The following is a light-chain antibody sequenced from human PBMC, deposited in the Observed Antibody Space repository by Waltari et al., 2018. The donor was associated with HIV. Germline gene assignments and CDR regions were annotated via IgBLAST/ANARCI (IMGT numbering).Light chain of an antibody. J-gene: IGKJ4*01. CDR3: QQYDSTPLT. Sequence: DIVMTQSPDSLAVSLGERATINCKSSQSVLYSSNNKSYLAWYQQRPGQAPKLLIYWASTRESGVPDRFSGSGSGTDFTLTISSLQAEDAAVYYCQQYDSTPLTFGGGTKVEI. CDR1: QSVLYSSNNKSY. V-gene: IGKV4-1*01. CDR2: WAS.